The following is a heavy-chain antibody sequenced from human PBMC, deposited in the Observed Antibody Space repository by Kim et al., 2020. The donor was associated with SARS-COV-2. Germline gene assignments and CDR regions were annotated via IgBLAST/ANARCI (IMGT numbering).Heavy chain of an antibody. Sequence: GGSLRLSCVASGFTFSSYSMNWVRQTPERGLEWLSYISGLSSTIYYADSVRGRFTISRDNAKNSLYLQMNNLRDDDTAVYFCVRDKDGYCGGGTCYHVFESWGQGAQVTVSS. CDR2: ISGLSSTI. CDR3: VRDKDGYCGGGTCYHVFES. CDR1: GFTFSSYS. D-gene: IGHD2-15*01. V-gene: IGHV3-48*02. J-gene: IGHJ4*02.